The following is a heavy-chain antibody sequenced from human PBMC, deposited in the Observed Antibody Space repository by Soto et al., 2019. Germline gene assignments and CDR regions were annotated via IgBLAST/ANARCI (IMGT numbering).Heavy chain of an antibody. D-gene: IGHD6-19*01. J-gene: IGHJ4*02. V-gene: IGHV3-30-3*01. CDR2: ISYDGNHE. CDR1: GFIFTTYA. CDR3: ARSSVAGTWGYYFDY. Sequence: QVHLVESGGGVVQPGRSLRLSCVASGFIFTTYAMHWVRQAPGKGLEWVAVISYDGNHEYYADSVRGRFTISRDNSKNTLYLQMDSLRADDTALYYCARSSVAGTWGYYFDYWGQGALVTVSS.